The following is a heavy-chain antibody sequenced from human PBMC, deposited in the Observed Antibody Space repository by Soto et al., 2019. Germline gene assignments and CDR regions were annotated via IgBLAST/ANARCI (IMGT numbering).Heavy chain of an antibody. J-gene: IGHJ4*02. Sequence: QVQLVESGGGVVQPGRSLRLSCAASGFTFSSYGMHWVRQAPGKGLEWVAGIWYDGSNKYYADSVKGRFTISRDNSKNTLYLQMNSLRDEDTAVYYCARENYYDSSGYLAPGFDYWGQGTLVTVSS. CDR3: ARENYYDSSGYLAPGFDY. CDR2: IWYDGSNK. D-gene: IGHD3-22*01. V-gene: IGHV3-33*01. CDR1: GFTFSSYG.